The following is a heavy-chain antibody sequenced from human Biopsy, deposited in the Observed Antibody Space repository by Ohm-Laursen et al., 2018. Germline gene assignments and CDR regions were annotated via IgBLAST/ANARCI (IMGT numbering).Heavy chain of an antibody. CDR2: ISSSSSPI. J-gene: IGHJ4*02. CDR1: GFTFSTYS. V-gene: IGHV3-48*01. Sequence: GSLRLSCTASGFTFSTYSMNWVRQAPGKGLEWVSYISSSSSPIYYADSVKGRFTISRDNAKNSLSLQMNSLRAEDTAVYYCARGSDSDYWGQGTLVTVSS. CDR3: ARGSDSDY.